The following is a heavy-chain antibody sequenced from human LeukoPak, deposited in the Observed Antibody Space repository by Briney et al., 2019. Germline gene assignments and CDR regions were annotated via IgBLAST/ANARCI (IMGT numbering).Heavy chain of an antibody. CDR3: ARSPGSRYAYDDY. CDR1: GGSISSSSYY. V-gene: IGHV4-39*01. D-gene: IGHD6-13*01. J-gene: IGHJ4*02. Sequence: PSETLSLTCTVSGGSISSSSYYWGWIRQPPGKGPGWIGTIYYVGDTYYNPSLQSRVTISVDTSKNQFSLKLSSVTAADTAVYYCARSPGSRYAYDDYWGQGTLVTVSS. CDR2: IYYVGDT.